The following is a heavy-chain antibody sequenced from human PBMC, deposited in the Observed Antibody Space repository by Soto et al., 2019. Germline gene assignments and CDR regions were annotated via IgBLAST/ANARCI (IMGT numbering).Heavy chain of an antibody. CDR1: GYTFRNFG. CDR2: ISAYNANT. D-gene: IGHD3-10*01. V-gene: IGHV1-18*01. CDR3: ARDPGPIWFGELLAYYFDY. Sequence: ASVKVSCKASGYTFRNFGISWVRQAPGQGLEWMGWISAYNANTNYAQKVQGRLTMTTDTSTSTAYMELRSLTSDDTAVYYCARDPGPIWFGELLAYYFDYWGQGTLVTVSS. J-gene: IGHJ4*02.